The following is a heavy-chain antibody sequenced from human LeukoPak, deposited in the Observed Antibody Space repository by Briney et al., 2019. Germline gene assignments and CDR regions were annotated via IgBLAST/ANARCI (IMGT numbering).Heavy chain of an antibody. CDR3: ARGGTPGYSSGRIDY. CDR2: TYSAGNT. D-gene: IGHD6-19*01. J-gene: IGHJ4*02. V-gene: IGHV3-53*04. CDR1: RFTVSSNY. Sequence: PGGSLRLSCVASRFTVSSNYMSWVRQAPGKGLEWVSVTYSAGNTYYADSVKGRFTISRHNSENTLYLHMNSLRVEDTAVYFCARGGTPGYSSGRIDYWGQGTLVTVSS.